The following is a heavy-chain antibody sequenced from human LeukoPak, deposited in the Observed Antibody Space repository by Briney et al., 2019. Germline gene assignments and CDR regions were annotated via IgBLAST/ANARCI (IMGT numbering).Heavy chain of an antibody. D-gene: IGHD4-17*01. V-gene: IGHV3-30-3*02. CDR3: AKLQSDGLRTYYGMDV. J-gene: IGHJ6*02. CDR2: ISYDGSNK. Sequence: GGSLRLSCAASGFTFSSYAMHWVRQAPGKGLEWVAVISYDGSNKYYADSVKGRFTISRDNSKNTLYLQMNSLRAEDTAVYYCAKLQSDGLRTYYGMDVWGQGTTVTVSS. CDR1: GFTFSSYA.